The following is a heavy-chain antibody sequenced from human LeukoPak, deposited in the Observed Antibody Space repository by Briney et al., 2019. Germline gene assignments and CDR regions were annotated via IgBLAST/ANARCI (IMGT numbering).Heavy chain of an antibody. CDR1: GGSISSYY. CDR3: AREAGPHRYCSGGSCYSGPPNFDL. J-gene: IGHJ4*02. CDR2: IYTSGST. Sequence: PSETLSLTCTVSGGSISSYYWSWIRQPAGKGLEWIGRIYTSGSTNYNPSLMSRVTMSVDTSKNQFSLKLRSVTAADTAVYYCAREAGPHRYCSGGSCYSGPPNFDLWGQGTLVTVSS. V-gene: IGHV4-4*07. D-gene: IGHD2-15*01.